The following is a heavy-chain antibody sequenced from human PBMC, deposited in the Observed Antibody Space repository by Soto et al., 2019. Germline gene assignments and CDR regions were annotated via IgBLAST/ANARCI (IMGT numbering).Heavy chain of an antibody. V-gene: IGHV4-34*01. CDR1: GGSFSGYH. CDR2: INPSGSI. D-gene: IGHD4-4*01. Sequence: VQLQQWGAGLLKPSETLSLTCAVYGGSFSGYHWSWFRQPPGKGLEGSGEINPSGSINYNPSLRSRVTISVDSFKNQFSLTLSSVTAADTAVYYWATFGGATTVTRGRPRDYWGQGTLVTVSS. J-gene: IGHJ4*02. CDR3: ATFGGATTVTRGRPRDY.